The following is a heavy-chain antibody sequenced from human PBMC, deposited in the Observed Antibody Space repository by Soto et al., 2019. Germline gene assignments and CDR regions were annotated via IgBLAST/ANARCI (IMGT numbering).Heavy chain of an antibody. Sequence: GGSLRLSCAASGFTFSSYGMHWVRQAPGKGLEWVAVIWYDGSNKYYADSVKGRFTISRDNSRNTLYLQMNSLRAEDTAVYYCAREARPGGYYYYGMDVWCQGTTVTVSS. CDR1: GFTFSSYG. D-gene: IGHD6-6*01. V-gene: IGHV3-33*01. CDR2: IWYDGSNK. CDR3: AREARPGGYYYYGMDV. J-gene: IGHJ6*02.